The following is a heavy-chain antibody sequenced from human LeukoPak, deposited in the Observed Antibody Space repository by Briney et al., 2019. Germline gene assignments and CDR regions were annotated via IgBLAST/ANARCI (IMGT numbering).Heavy chain of an antibody. CDR2: ISGSGGST. J-gene: IGHJ4*02. V-gene: IGHV3-23*01. CDR1: GFTFSSYA. CDR3: ARAVLKMVPPETYFAY. D-gene: IGHD2-8*01. Sequence: GGSLRLSCAASGFTFSSYAMSWVRQAPGKGLEWVSAISGSGGSTYYADSVKGRFTISRDNSKNTLYLQMNSLRAEDTAVYYCARAVLKMVPPETYFAYWAQEPLAPVPS.